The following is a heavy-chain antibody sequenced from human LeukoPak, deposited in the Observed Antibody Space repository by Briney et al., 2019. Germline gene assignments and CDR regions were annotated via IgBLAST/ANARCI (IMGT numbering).Heavy chain of an antibody. Sequence: PETLSLTCAVSVDSISSVYDWGWIRRPPGKGWEWIVSTYQSGRTYYNPSLKRRVTISVDTSKNQFSLKLSSVTAAATAVYYCARAGGSRPYYYYYYMDVWGKGTTVTVSS. CDR2: TYQSGRT. J-gene: IGHJ6*03. CDR1: VDSISSVYD. CDR3: ARAGGSRPYYYYYYMDV. D-gene: IGHD1-26*01. V-gene: IGHV4-38-2*01.